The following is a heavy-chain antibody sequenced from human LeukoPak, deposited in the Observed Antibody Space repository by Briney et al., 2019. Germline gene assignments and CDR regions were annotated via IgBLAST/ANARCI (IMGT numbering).Heavy chain of an antibody. CDR1: GYSFTSYW. V-gene: IGHV5-51*01. D-gene: IGHD6-19*01. CDR3: ARCISAVAGTGWFDP. J-gene: IGHJ5*02. CDR2: IYPGDSDT. Sequence: GESLKISCKGSGYSFTSYWIGWVRQMPGKGLEWMGIIYPGDSDTRYSPSFRGQVTISADKSISTAYLQWSSLKASDTAMYYCARCISAVAGTGWFDPWGQGTLVTVSS.